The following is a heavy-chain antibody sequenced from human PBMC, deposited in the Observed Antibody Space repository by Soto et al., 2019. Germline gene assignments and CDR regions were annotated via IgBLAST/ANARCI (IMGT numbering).Heavy chain of an antibody. Sequence: SETLSLTCTVSGGSISSGGYYWSWIRQHPGKGLEWIGYIYYSGSTYYNPSLKSRVTISVDTSKNQFSLKLSSVTAADTAVYYCARRPMVRGGERDYYGMDVWGQGTTVTVSS. V-gene: IGHV4-31*03. CDR1: GGSISSGGYY. CDR3: ARRPMVRGGERDYYGMDV. D-gene: IGHD3-10*01. CDR2: IYYSGST. J-gene: IGHJ6*02.